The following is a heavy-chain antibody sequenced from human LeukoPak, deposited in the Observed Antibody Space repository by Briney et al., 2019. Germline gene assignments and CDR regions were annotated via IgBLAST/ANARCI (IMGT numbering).Heavy chain of an antibody. V-gene: IGHV1-46*01. D-gene: IGHD3-16*01. CDR3: AREESGGLFGY. Sequence: GASVKVSCKASGYTFTRYYIHWVRQAPGQGLEWMGKMNPSGGTTTYAQKFQGRVTVTRDTPTSTVYMEMSSLRPEDTAVYYCAREESGGLFGYWGQGTLLTVSS. CDR1: GYTFTRYY. CDR2: MNPSGGTT. J-gene: IGHJ4*02.